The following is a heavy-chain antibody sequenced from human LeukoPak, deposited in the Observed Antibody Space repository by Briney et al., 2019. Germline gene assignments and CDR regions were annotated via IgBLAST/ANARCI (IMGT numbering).Heavy chain of an antibody. CDR2: ISGRGGST. J-gene: IGHJ4*02. CDR3: AKPPTCYYDSSGYYHNY. V-gene: IGHV3-23*01. D-gene: IGHD3-22*01. Sequence: AGGSLRLSCAASGFTFSSYAMSWVRQAPGKGLEWVSAISGRGGSTYYADSVKGRFTISRDNSKNTLFLQMNSLRPEDTAVYYCAKPPTCYYDSSGYYHNYWGQGTLVTVSS. CDR1: GFTFSSYA.